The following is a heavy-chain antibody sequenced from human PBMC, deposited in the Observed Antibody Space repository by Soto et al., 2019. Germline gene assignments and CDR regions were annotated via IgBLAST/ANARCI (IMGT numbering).Heavy chain of an antibody. V-gene: IGHV3-21*01. CDR1: GFTFSTCS. D-gene: IGHD3-10*01. CDR3: AKDRSGSYPPGDGMDV. J-gene: IGHJ6*02. Sequence: EVQLVESGGYLVKPGGSLRLSCAASGFTFSTCSMNWVRQAPGGGLEWVSSISSSSSHTYYADSVKGRFTISRDNAKNSLYLQLNSLRAEDTAVYYCAKDRSGSYPPGDGMDVWGQGTTLTVSS. CDR2: ISSSSSHT.